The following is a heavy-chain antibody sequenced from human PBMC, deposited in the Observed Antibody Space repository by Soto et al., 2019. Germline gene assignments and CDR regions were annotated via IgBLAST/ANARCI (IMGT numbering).Heavy chain of an antibody. Sequence: QVQLVQSGAEVKKPGASVKVSCKASGYTFTTYDISWVRQAPGQGLEWMGRISTYNGNTNYPQSPXXRLTMTTDTSXXTXYXELRSLRSDDTAVYYCASDPYHVLMVNAPNLYGMDVWGQGTTVTVSS. D-gene: IGHD2-8*01. CDR1: GYTFTTYD. V-gene: IGHV1-18*01. CDR2: ISTYNGNT. CDR3: ASDPYHVLMVNAPNLYGMDV. J-gene: IGHJ6*02.